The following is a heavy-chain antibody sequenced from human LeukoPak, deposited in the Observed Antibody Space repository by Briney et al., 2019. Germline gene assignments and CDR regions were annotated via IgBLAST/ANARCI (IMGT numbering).Heavy chain of an antibody. Sequence: VSVKVSCKASGYTFTSYGISWVRQAPGQGLEWMGWISAYNGNTNYAQKLQGRVTMTTDTSTSTAYMELRSLRSDDTAVYYCARDDIFYHYFDYWGQGTLVTVSS. CDR2: ISAYNGNT. J-gene: IGHJ4*02. D-gene: IGHD3-9*01. CDR1: GYTFTSYG. V-gene: IGHV1-18*04. CDR3: ARDDIFYHYFDY.